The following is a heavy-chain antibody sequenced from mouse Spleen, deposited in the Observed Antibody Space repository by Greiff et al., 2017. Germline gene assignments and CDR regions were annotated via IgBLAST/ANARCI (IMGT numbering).Heavy chain of an antibody. CDR3: ARMGYYYDGSYDYYAMDY. D-gene: IGHD1-1*01. J-gene: IGHJ4*01. CDR1: GYTFTDHT. V-gene: IGHV1-78*01. CDR2: IYPRDGST. Sequence: QVQLQQSDAELVKPGASVKISCKVSGYTFTDHTIHWMKQRPEQGLEWIGYIYPRDGSTKYNEKFKGKATLTADKSSSTAYMQLNSLTSEDSAVYFCARMGYYYDGSYDYYAMDYWGQGTSVTVSS.